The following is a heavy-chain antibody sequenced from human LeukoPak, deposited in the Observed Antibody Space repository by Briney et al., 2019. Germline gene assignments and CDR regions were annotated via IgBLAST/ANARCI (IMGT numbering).Heavy chain of an antibody. CDR1: GGSISSYY. V-gene: IGHV4-59*01. CDR3: ARSGGYCSGGSCHDY. J-gene: IGHJ4*02. CDR2: IYYSGST. D-gene: IGHD2-15*01. Sequence: PSETLSLTCTVSGGSISSYYWSWIRQPPGKGLEWIGYIYYSGSTNYNPSLKSRVTISVDTPKNQFSLKLSSVTAADTAVYYCARSGGYCSGGSCHDYWGQGTLVTVSS.